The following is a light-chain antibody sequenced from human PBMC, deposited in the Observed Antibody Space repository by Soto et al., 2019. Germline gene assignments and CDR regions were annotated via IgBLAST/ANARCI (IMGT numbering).Light chain of an antibody. CDR1: QTVRNNY. V-gene: IGKV3-20*01. Sequence: EIVFTQSPGTLSLTPGARATLSCRASQTVRNNYLAWYQQKPGQAPRLVIYGASNRATGIPDRFSARGSGTDFPLTTSRLEPEDLAVYYCHQYISSPLPFGQGPKLKI. CDR3: HQYISSPLP. J-gene: IGKJ1*01. CDR2: GAS.